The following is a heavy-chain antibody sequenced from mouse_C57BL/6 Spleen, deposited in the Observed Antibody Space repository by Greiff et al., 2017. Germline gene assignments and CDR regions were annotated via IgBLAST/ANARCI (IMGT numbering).Heavy chain of an antibody. CDR3: ARKGVLDGWAMDY. D-gene: IGHD2-3*01. CDR2: IDPSDSYT. J-gene: IGHJ4*01. V-gene: IGHV1-69*01. Sequence: QVQLQQPGAELVMPGASVKLSCKASGYTFTSYWMHWVKQRPGQGLEWIGEIDPSDSYTNYNQKFKGKSTLTVDKSSSTAYIQLSSLTSEDSAVYYCARKGVLDGWAMDYWGRGTSVTVSS. CDR1: GYTFTSYW.